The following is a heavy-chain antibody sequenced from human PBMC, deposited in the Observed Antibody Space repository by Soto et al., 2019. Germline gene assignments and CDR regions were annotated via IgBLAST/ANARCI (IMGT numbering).Heavy chain of an antibody. D-gene: IGHD5-12*01. CDR2: IYHSGST. CDR3: ASRDGYNWAIDY. V-gene: IGHV4-4*02. Sequence: QVQLQESGPGLVKPSGTLSLTCAVSGGSISSSNWWSWVRQPPGKGLEWIGEIYHSGSTNYNPSLKSRVTLSVDKSKNQFALKRSSVTAADTAVYYCASRDGYNWAIDYWGQGTLVTVSS. CDR1: GGSISSSNW. J-gene: IGHJ4*02.